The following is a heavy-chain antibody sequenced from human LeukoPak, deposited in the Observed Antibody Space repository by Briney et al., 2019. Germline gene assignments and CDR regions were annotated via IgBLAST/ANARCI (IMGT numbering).Heavy chain of an antibody. J-gene: IGHJ4*02. CDR1: GYSFTSYW. D-gene: IGHD2-15*01. V-gene: IGHV5-51*01. Sequence: GESLKISCKGSGYSFTSYWIGWVRQMPAISREWMGVIYPGDSDTRYSPSFQGQVTISVDKSISTAYLQWSSLKASDTAMYYCARSGYCSGGSCYPDYWGQGTLVTVSS. CDR2: IYPGDSDT. CDR3: ARSGYCSGGSCYPDY.